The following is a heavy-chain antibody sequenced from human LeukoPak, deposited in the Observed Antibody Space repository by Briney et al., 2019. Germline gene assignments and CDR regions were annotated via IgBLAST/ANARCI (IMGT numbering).Heavy chain of an antibody. V-gene: IGHV1-3*01. CDR3: AIHCSGGSCSRSYYFDY. J-gene: IGHJ4*02. D-gene: IGHD2-15*01. CDR2: INAGNGNT. CDR1: GYTFSSYA. Sequence: PGASVNVSCKASGYTFSSYAMHWVRQAPGQRLEWMGWINAGNGNTKYSQKFQDRVTITSDTSASTAYMEPSSLRSEDTAVYYCAIHCSGGSCSRSYYFDYWGQGTLVTVSS.